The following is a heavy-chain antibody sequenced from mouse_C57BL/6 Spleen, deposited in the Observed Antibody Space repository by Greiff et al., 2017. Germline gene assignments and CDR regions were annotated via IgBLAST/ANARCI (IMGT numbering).Heavy chain of an antibody. CDR1: GYSITSGYY. Sequence: VQLQQSGPGLVKPSQSLSLTCSVTGYSITSGYYWNWIRQFPGNKLEWMGYISYDGSNNYNPSLKNRISITRDTSKNQFFLKLNSVTTEDTATYYCASAMDYWGQGTSVTVSS. V-gene: IGHV3-6*01. CDR3: ASAMDY. J-gene: IGHJ4*01. CDR2: ISYDGSN.